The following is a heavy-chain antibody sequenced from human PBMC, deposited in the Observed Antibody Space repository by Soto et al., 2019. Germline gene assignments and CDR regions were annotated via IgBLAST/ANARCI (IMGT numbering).Heavy chain of an antibody. V-gene: IGHV1-2*02. Sequence: QVQLVQSGAEVKKPGASVKVSCKASGYTFTGNYMHWVRQAPGQGLEWMGWINPNSGGTNYEQKFQGRVTVTRDTSTSTAYMELSRLRSDDTAVYYCARDGDSSSPFDIWGQGTMVTVSS. CDR3: ARDGDSSSPFDI. D-gene: IGHD6-6*01. CDR2: INPNSGGT. CDR1: GYTFTGNY. J-gene: IGHJ3*02.